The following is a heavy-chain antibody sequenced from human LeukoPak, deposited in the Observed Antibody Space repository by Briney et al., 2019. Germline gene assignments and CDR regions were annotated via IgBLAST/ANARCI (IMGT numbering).Heavy chain of an antibody. CDR1: GFTFDDYA. D-gene: IGHD4-17*01. CDR2: IYSGGST. V-gene: IGHV3-66*01. J-gene: IGHJ4*02. CDR3: ARVRHDYGDYEAFFDY. Sequence: GRSLRLSCAASGFTFDDYAMHWVRQAPGKGLEWVSVIYSGGSTYYADSVKGRFTISRDNSKNTLYLQMNSLRAEDTAVYYCARVRHDYGDYEAFFDYWGQGTLVTVSS.